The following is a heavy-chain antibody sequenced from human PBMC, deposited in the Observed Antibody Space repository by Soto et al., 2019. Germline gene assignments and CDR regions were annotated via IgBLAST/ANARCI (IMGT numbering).Heavy chain of an antibody. CDR2: VNNEGTGT. J-gene: IGHJ4*02. V-gene: IGHV3-74*01. CDR1: GFTFSSFW. D-gene: IGHD6-6*01. CDR3: ARDSRAARLYY. Sequence: GGSLRLSCAASGFTFSSFWMHWVRQDPGKGLAWVSRVNNEGTGTYYTDSVKGRFTSSRDNAKNTLYLQMNSLRDEDTAVYYCARDSRAARLYYWGQGTLVTVSS.